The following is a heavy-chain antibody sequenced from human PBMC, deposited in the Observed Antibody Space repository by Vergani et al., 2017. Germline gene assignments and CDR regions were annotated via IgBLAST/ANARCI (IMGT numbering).Heavy chain of an antibody. D-gene: IGHD3-16*01. Sequence: QVQLVQSGAEVKKPGASVKVSCKASGYTFTSYAMHWVRQAPGQRLEWMGWINAGNGNTKYSQKFQGRVTITRDTSASTAYMELSSLRSEDTAVYYCARDGGRGHPADYWGQGTLVTVSS. V-gene: IGHV1-3*01. CDR1: GYTFTSYA. J-gene: IGHJ4*02. CDR2: INAGNGNT. CDR3: ARDGGRGHPADY.